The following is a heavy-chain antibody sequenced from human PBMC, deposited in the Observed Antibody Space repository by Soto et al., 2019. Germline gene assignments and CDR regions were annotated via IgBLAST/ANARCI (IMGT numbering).Heavy chain of an antibody. J-gene: IGHJ4*02. CDR1: GFTFSSNA. CDR3: TKDTKHPYGPPY. V-gene: IGHV3-23*01. Sequence: EVQLLESGGGLVQPGGSLRLSCAASGFTFSSNAMTWVRQAPGKGLEWVSTIIGSGDSTYYPDSVRGRFTISRDNSKNTVYLQMNSLRAEDTALYYCTKDTKHPYGPPYWGQGTLVTVSS. D-gene: IGHD2-8*01. CDR2: IIGSGDST.